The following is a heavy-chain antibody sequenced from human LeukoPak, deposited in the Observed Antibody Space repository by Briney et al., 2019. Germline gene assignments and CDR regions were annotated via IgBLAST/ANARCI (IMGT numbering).Heavy chain of an antibody. V-gene: IGHV3-23*01. Sequence: GGSLSLSCAASGFTFSSSAMSWVRQAPGKGLEWVSAITNSGADTFYADSVRGRFTISRDNSKNTLYLQMNSLRADDTAVYYCAKRLESGADYYDHWGQGTLVTVSS. CDR1: GFTFSSSA. CDR3: AKRLESGADYYDH. D-gene: IGHD3-10*01. CDR2: ITNSGADT. J-gene: IGHJ4*02.